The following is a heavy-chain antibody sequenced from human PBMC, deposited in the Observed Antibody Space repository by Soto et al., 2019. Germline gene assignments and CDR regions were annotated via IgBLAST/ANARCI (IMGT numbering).Heavy chain of an antibody. CDR2: IGIGSSTK. Sequence: GVLRLSCAASGFTFRNYGMNWVRQAPGKGLEWVSYIGIGSSTKYYADSVKGRFTISRDNAKNSLYLQMNSLRAEDTAVYYCARDQLYYNDISGRPLNAFDVWGQGTMVTVSS. D-gene: IGHD3-22*01. CDR1: GFTFRNYG. V-gene: IGHV3-48*01. CDR3: ARDQLYYNDISGRPLNAFDV. J-gene: IGHJ3*01.